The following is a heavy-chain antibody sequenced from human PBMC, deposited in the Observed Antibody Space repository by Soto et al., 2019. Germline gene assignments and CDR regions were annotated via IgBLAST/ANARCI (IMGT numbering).Heavy chain of an antibody. Sequence: SGDLSLTCTVSGGSISSYYWSWIRQPPGKGLEWIGYIYYSGSTNYNPSLKSRVTISVDTSKNQFSLKLSSVTAADTAVYYCARNYGHAFDIWGQGTMVTVSS. J-gene: IGHJ3*02. V-gene: IGHV4-59*01. CDR2: IYYSGST. CDR1: GGSISSYY. CDR3: ARNYGHAFDI. D-gene: IGHD1-7*01.